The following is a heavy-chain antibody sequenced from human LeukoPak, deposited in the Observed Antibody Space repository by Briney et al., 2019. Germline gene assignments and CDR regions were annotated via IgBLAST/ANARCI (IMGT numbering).Heavy chain of an antibody. CDR1: GGSISSYY. J-gene: IGHJ6*03. V-gene: IGHV4-59*01. CDR2: IYYSGST. CDR3: ARARGLYYYMDV. Sequence: SETLSLTCTVSGGSISSYYWSWIRQPPGKGLEWIGYIYYSGSTNYNPSLKSRVTISVDTSKNQFSLKLSSVTAADTAVYYCARARGLYYYMDVWGKGTTVTISS.